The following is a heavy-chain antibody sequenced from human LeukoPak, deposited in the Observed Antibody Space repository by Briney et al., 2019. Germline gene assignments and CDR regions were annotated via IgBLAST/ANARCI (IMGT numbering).Heavy chain of an antibody. CDR1: GGSISSSNW. J-gene: IGHJ3*02. Sequence: SETLSLTCAVSGGSISSSNWWSWVRQPPGKGLEWMGEIYHSGSTNYNPSRKSRVTMSVDKSKNQFSLKLSSVTAADTAVYYCARFWIASAGNPLPDDAFDIWGQGTMVTVSS. D-gene: IGHD6-13*01. V-gene: IGHV4-4*02. CDR2: IYHSGST. CDR3: ARFWIASAGNPLPDDAFDI.